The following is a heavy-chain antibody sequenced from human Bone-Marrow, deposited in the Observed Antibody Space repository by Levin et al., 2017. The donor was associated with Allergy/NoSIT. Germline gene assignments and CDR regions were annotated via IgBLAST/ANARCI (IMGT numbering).Heavy chain of an antibody. D-gene: IGHD3-9*01. CDR2: INTDTGNP. V-gene: IGHV7-4-1*02. J-gene: IGHJ6*03. Sequence: EWLGWINTDTGNPTYAPAFTGRFVFSLDTSLNTAYLQINNLRSEDTAVYFCARDSHYDLLTGYYRTSYSSYYMDVWGQGTAVTVSS. CDR3: ARDSHYDLLTGYYRTSYSSYYMDV.